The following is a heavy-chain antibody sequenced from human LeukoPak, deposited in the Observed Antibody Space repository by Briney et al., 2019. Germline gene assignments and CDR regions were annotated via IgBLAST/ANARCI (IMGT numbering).Heavy chain of an antibody. CDR1: GGSISSTSYY. V-gene: IGHV4-39*07. CDR2: IYYSGST. Sequence: TSETLSLTCTVSGGSISSTSYYWGWIRQPPGKGLECIGTIYYSGSTYYNPSLKSRVTISVDTSKNQFSLKLSSVTAADTAVYYCARVGSGYYHIDYWGQGTLVTVSS. J-gene: IGHJ4*02. D-gene: IGHD3-22*01. CDR3: ARVGSGYYHIDY.